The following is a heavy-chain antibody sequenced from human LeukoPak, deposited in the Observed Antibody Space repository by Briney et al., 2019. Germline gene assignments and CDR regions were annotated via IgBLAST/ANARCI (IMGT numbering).Heavy chain of an antibody. J-gene: IGHJ5*02. CDR2: ISASGSS. D-gene: IGHD6-25*01. Sequence: SETLSLTCSVSGGSVCSYYWSWIRQPAGKGLEWIGRISASGSSNYNPSLRSRVIMSVDTPKNQFSLNLSSVTAADTAVYYCATEGGGPRWLDPWGQGTLVTVSS. CDR1: GGSVCSYY. CDR3: ATEGGGPRWLDP. V-gene: IGHV4-4*07.